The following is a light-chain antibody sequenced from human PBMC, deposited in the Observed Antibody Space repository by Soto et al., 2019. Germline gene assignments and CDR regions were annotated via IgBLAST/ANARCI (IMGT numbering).Light chain of an antibody. J-gene: IGLJ2*01. Sequence: QSVLTQPASVSGSPGQSITISCTGTSSDVGGYNYVSWYQQHPGKALKLMIYDVSNRPSGVSNRFSGSKSGNTASLTISGLQAEDEADYYCSSYTSSSTLVFGGGTQLTVL. CDR2: DVS. V-gene: IGLV2-14*01. CDR1: SSDVGGYNY. CDR3: SSYTSSSTLV.